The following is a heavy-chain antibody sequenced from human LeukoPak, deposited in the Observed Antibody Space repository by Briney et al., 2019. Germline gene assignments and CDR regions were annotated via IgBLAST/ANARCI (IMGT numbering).Heavy chain of an antibody. CDR3: ARMFHTVWELPYY. D-gene: IGHD1-26*01. J-gene: IGHJ4*02. V-gene: IGHV4-38-2*02. Sequence: SETLSLTCTVSGYSISSGYYWGWIRQPPGKGLEWIGNIYHDGNTYCNPSLKSRVTISVDTSKNQFSLRLGSVTAADTAVYYCARMFHTVWELPYYWGPGTLVTVSS. CDR2: IYHDGNT. CDR1: GYSISSGYY.